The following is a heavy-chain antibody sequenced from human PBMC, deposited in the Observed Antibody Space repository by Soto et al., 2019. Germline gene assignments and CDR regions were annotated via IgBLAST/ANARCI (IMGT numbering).Heavy chain of an antibody. CDR2: ISSSSSYI. J-gene: IGHJ6*02. CDR1: GFTFSSYS. V-gene: IGHV3-21*01. CDR3: ARESSGWPYYYYGMDV. D-gene: IGHD6-19*01. Sequence: SLRLSCAASGFTFSSYSMNWVRQAPGKGLEWVSSISSSSSYIYYADSVKGRFTISRDNAKNSLYLQMNSLRAEDTAVYYCARESSGWPYYYYGMDVWGQGTTVTVSS.